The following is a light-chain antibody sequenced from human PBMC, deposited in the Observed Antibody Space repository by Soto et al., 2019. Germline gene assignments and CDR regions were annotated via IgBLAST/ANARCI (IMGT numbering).Light chain of an antibody. CDR3: QQYGSSLYT. CDR1: QSVASSY. V-gene: IGKV3-20*01. J-gene: IGKJ2*01. Sequence: ENVLTQSPGTLSLSPGERATLSCRASQSVASSYLAWYQQKPGQAPRLLIYGTSTRATGIPDRFSGSGSGTDFTLTINRLEPEDFAVYYCQQYGSSLYTFGQGTKLEIK. CDR2: GTS.